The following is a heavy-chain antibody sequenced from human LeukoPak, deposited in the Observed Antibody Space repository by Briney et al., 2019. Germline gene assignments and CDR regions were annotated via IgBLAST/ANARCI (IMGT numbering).Heavy chain of an antibody. CDR3: TRGAGNFDY. CDR1: GGSISIYY. Sequence: KPAETLSLTCTVSGGSISIYYWSWIRQPPGKGLEWIGYVYNSENTNYNPSLKSRATISADTSKNQFSLKLNSVTAADTAVYYCTRGAGNFDYWGQGTLVTVSS. V-gene: IGHV4-59*01. CDR2: VYNSENT. J-gene: IGHJ4*02.